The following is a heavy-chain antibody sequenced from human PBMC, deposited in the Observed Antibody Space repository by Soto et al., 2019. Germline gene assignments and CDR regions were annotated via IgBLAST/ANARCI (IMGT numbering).Heavy chain of an antibody. CDR3: VRGRAVTTPGRNCDY. J-gene: IGHJ4*02. D-gene: IGHD3-3*01. Sequence: EVQLVESGGGLVQPGGSLRLSCVVSGFTFSSYSMNWVRQAPGKGLEWVSYISSSSSTIYYADSVKGRFTISRDNAKNSLYLQMNSVRAEDTAVYYCVRGRAVTTPGRNCDYWGQGTLVTVSS. CDR1: GFTFSSYS. CDR2: ISSSSSTI. V-gene: IGHV3-48*01.